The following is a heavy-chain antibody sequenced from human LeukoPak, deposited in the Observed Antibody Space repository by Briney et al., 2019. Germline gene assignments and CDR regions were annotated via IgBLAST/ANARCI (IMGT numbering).Heavy chain of an antibody. CDR1: GFTFSSFA. Sequence: GGSLRLSCAASGFTFSSFAMHWVRHAPAKGLECVAVISYDGSNMYYADSVKGRFTISRDNYINTLYLQMNSLRPEDMATFYCARGRETYNFDYWGQGTLVTVSS. V-gene: IGHV3-30*04. J-gene: IGHJ4*02. D-gene: IGHD5-18*01. CDR3: ARGRETYNFDY. CDR2: ISYDGSNM.